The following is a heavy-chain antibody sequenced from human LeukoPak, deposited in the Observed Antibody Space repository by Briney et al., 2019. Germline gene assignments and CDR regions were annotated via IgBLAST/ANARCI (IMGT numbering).Heavy chain of an antibody. J-gene: IGHJ5*02. CDR2: MFYTGST. D-gene: IGHD3-9*01. CDR1: GGSISSYN. V-gene: IGHV4-59*01. CDR3: ARVNPHFDTLTENWFDP. Sequence: SETLSLTCTVSGGSISSYNWTWIRQPPGKGLEWIGYMFYTGSTDYNPSLKSRVTMSIDTSKNQFSLKLSSVTAADTAVYYCARVNPHFDTLTENWFDPWGQGTLVTVSS.